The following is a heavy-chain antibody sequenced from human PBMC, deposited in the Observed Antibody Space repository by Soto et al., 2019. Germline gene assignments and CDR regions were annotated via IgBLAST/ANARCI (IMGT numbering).Heavy chain of an antibody. D-gene: IGHD5-18*01. CDR3: AREGKGYGRTFDY. J-gene: IGHJ4*02. CDR1: GFTFSGYS. CDR2: ISSRSSTI. V-gene: IGHV3-48*04. Sequence: PGGSLILSCAASGFTFSGYSMNWVRQAPGKGLEWVSYISSRSSTIYYADSVRGRFTISRDNAKNSLYLQMNGLRAEDTAVYYCAREGKGYGRTFDYWGQGTLVTVSS.